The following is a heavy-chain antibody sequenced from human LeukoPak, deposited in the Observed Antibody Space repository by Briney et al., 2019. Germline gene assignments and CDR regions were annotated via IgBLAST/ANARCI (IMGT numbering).Heavy chain of an antibody. CDR2: INHSGST. V-gene: IGHV4-34*01. Sequence: PSETLSLTCAVYGGSFSGYYWSWIRQPPGKGLEWIGEINHSGSTNYNPSLKSRVTISVDTSKNQFSRKLSSVTAADTAVYYCARGLGSSSSGYWGQGTLVTVSS. J-gene: IGHJ4*02. CDR1: GGSFSGYY. CDR3: ARGLGSSSSGY. D-gene: IGHD6-6*01.